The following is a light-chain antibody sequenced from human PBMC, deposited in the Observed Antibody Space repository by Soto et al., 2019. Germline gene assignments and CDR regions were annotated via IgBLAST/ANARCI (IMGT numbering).Light chain of an antibody. CDR3: CSYGGSLYV. CDR2: DVT. J-gene: IGLJ1*01. V-gene: IGLV2-11*01. CDR1: SSNVGGYNR. Sequence: QSVLIQPRSVSGSPGQSVTISCTGTSSNVGGYNRVSWYQHHPGKAPKLMIYDVTKRPSGVPDRFSGSKSGNTASLTISGLQAEDEADYYCCSYGGSLYVFGTGTKVTVL.